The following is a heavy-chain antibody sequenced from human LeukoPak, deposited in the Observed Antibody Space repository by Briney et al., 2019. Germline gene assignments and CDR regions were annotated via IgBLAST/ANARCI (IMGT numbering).Heavy chain of an antibody. V-gene: IGHV3-21*04. D-gene: IGHD3-10*01. CDR1: GFTFISYS. CDR2: ISSSSSYI. J-gene: IGHJ4*02. CDR3: AKEDTYYYGSGSYRNFDY. Sequence: GGSLRLSCAASGFTFISYSMNWVRQAPGKGLEGVSSISSSSSYIYYADSVKGRFTISRDNSKNTLYLQMNSLRAEDTAVYYCAKEDTYYYGSGSYRNFDYWGQGTLVTVSS.